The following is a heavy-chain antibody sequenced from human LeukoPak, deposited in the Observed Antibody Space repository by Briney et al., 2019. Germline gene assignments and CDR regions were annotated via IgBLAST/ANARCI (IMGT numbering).Heavy chain of an antibody. CDR3: ARGLGYGSGSYYLGFDM. CDR1: GGSISTTSSY. CDR2: IYYSGST. J-gene: IGHJ3*02. Sequence: SETLSLTCTVFGGSISTTSSYWGWIRQPPGKGLEWIGSIYYSGSTYYNPSLKSRVTISVDTSKNQFSLKLSSVSAADTAVYYCARGLGYGSGSYYLGFDMLGQGTMVTVSS. V-gene: IGHV4-39*01. D-gene: IGHD3-10*01.